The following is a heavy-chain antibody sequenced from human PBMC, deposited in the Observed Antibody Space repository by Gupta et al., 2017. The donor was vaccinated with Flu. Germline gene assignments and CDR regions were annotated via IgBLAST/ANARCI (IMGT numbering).Heavy chain of an antibody. J-gene: IGHJ6*02. D-gene: IGHD6-25*01. V-gene: IGHV3-13*01. Sequence: EVQLVESGGGLVQPGGSLRLSCAASGFTFSSYDMHWVRQATGKSLEWVSGIGNNDDTYYPDSVKGRFTISRENAKNSLYLQMKSLRAGDTGVYYCARRRHGYYYAMDVWGQGTTVTVSS. CDR3: ARRRHGYYYAMDV. CDR1: GFTFSSYD. CDR2: IGNNDDT.